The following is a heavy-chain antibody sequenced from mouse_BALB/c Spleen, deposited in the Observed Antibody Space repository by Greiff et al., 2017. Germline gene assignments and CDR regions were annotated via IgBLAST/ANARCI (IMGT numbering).Heavy chain of an antibody. J-gene: IGHJ4*01. CDR2: IYPGSGST. V-gene: IGHV1S22*01. Sequence: LQQPGSELVRPGASVKLSCKASGYTFTSYWMHWVKQRPGQGLEWIGNIYPGSGSTNYDEKFKSKATLTVDTSSSTAYMQLSSLTSEDSAVYYCARGGKVRYAMDYWGQGTSVTVSS. CDR3: ARGGKVRYAMDY. D-gene: IGHD2-14*01. CDR1: GYTFTSYW.